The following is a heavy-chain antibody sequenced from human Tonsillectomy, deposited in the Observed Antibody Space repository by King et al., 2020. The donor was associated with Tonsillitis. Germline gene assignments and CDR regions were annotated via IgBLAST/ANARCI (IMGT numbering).Heavy chain of an antibody. CDR3: ARHFYDRSGYFYHFFQH. V-gene: IGHV1-2*02. D-gene: IGHD3-22*01. CDR2: IDPNSGAT. CDR1: GYTFTDYY. Sequence: VQLVESGTEVKKPGASVKVSCKASGYTFTDYYIQWVRQAPGQGPEWMGWIDPNSGATNYAQKFQGRVTMTGDTSITTAYMELSSLRSDDTAVYYCARHFYDRSGYFYHFFQHWGQGTLVTVSS. J-gene: IGHJ1*01.